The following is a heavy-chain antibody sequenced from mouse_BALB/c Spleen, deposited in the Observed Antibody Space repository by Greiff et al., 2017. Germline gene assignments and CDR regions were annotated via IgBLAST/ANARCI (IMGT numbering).Heavy chain of an antibody. CDR1: GYTFTSYW. Sequence: VQLQQPGAELVKPGASVKMSCKASGYTFTSYWMHWVKQRPGQGLEWIGVIDPSDSYTSYNQKFKGKATLTVDTSSSTAYMQLSSLTSEDSAVYYCARGTDYWGQGTTLTVSS. V-gene: IGHV1-59*01. CDR3: ARGTDY. CDR2: IDPSDSYT. J-gene: IGHJ2*01.